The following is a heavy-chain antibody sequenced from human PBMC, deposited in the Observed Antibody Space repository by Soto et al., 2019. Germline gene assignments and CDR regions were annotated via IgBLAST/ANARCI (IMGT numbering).Heavy chain of an antibody. CDR2: IGVSDGSR. Sequence: PGGSLRLSCAASGFTFSAYAMGWVRQPPGKGLEWVSSIGVSDGSRYYADSVKGRFSISRDNSENTVYLQMNGLRAEDTAVYYCVKDTTAWRRGWGYDYWGQGVQVTVSS. CDR3: VKDTTAWRRGWGYDY. J-gene: IGHJ4*02. V-gene: IGHV3-23*01. D-gene: IGHD7-27*01. CDR1: GFTFSAYA.